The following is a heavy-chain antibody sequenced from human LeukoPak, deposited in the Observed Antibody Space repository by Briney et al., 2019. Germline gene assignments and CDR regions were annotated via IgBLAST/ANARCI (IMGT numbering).Heavy chain of an antibody. CDR3: ARRDYYDITGYFDY. Sequence: SETLSLTCAVSGGSISTANWWSWVRQSPGRGLQWIGEIHHTGGTNYNPSLQSRVTISVDKSKRQFSLKLSSVTAADTAVYFCARRDYYDITGYFDYWGQGSLVTVSS. D-gene: IGHD3-22*01. J-gene: IGHJ4*02. CDR2: IHHTGGT. CDR1: GGSISTANW. V-gene: IGHV4-4*02.